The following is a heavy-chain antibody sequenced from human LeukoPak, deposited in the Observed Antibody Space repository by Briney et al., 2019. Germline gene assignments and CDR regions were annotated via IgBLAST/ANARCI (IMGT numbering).Heavy chain of an antibody. CDR2: INPNSGGT. CDR1: GYTFTGYY. V-gene: IGHV1-2*02. J-gene: IGHJ5*02. Sequence: ASVKVSCKASGYTFTGYYMHWVRQAPGQGLEWMGWINPNSGGTNYAQKFQGRVTITRDTSISTAYMELSRLRSDDTAVYYCARSYGDPNWLDPWGQGTLVTVSS. D-gene: IGHD4-17*01. CDR3: ARSYGDPNWLDP.